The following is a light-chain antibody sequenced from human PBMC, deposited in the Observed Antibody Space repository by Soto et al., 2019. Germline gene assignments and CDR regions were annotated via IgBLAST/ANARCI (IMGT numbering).Light chain of an antibody. CDR3: AAWDDSLTHYV. Sequence: QSVLTQPTSASGTPGQTITISCSGSSSNIGSNTVSWYQQLPGTAPKLLIHNDFQRPSGVPARFSGSKSGTSASLAISGLQSEDEADYYCAAWDDSLTHYVFGTGTKLPS. CDR1: SSNIGSNT. J-gene: IGLJ1*01. V-gene: IGLV1-44*01. CDR2: NDF.